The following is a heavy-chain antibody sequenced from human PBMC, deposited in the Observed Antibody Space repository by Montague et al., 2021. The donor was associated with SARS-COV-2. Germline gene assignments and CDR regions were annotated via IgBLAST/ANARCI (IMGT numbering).Heavy chain of an antibody. D-gene: IGHD3-10*01. CDR3: AREAWFGDKTSASEYYGMDV. CDR2: IYTGGST. CDR1: GGSISSYY. V-gene: IGHV4-4*07. Sequence: SETLSLTCTVSGGSISSYYWSWIRQPAGKGLEWIGRIYTGGSTXXXPSXXXRVTMSVGTSKNQFSLKLSSVTAADTAVYYCAREAWFGDKTSASEYYGMDVWGQGTTVTVSS. J-gene: IGHJ6*02.